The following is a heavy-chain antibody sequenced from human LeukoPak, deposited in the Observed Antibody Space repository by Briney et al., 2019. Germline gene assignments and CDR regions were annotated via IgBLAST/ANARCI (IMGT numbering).Heavy chain of an antibody. J-gene: IGHJ4*02. CDR3: ASAPTYYYDSSGYSLGY. CDR1: GYTFTGYY. Sequence: ASVKVSCKASGYTFTGYYMHWVRQAPGQGLEWMGWINPNSGGTNYAQKFQGRVTMTRDTSISTAYMELSRLRSDDTAVYYCASAPTYYYDSSGYSLGYWGQGTLVTVSS. D-gene: IGHD3-22*01. CDR2: INPNSGGT. V-gene: IGHV1-2*02.